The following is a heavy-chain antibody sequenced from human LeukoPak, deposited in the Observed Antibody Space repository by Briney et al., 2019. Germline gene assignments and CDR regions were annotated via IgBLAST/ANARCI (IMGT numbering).Heavy chain of an antibody. CDR3: ARLNLQNSHGMDV. Sequence: PSETLSLTCTVSGGSISSYYWSWIRQPPGKGLEWIGYIHYRGSTNYNPSLKSRVTISVDTSKNQFSLKLPSVTAADTAVYYCARLNLQNSHGMDVWGQGTTVIVSS. CDR2: IHYRGST. D-gene: IGHD2/OR15-2a*01. J-gene: IGHJ6*02. V-gene: IGHV4-59*01. CDR1: GGSISSYY.